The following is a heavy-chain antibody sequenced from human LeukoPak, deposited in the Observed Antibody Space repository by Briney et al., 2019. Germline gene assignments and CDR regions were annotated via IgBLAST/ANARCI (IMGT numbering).Heavy chain of an antibody. CDR2: ISGSGGST. CDR1: GFTFDDYG. V-gene: IGHV3-23*01. Sequence: GGSLRLSCAASGFTFDDYGMSWVRQAPGKGLEWVSAISGSGGSTYYADSVKGRFTISRDNSKNTLYLQMNSLRAEDTAVYYCAKGEDSWIQLWSYWGQGTLVTVSS. D-gene: IGHD5-18*01. CDR3: AKGEDSWIQLWSY. J-gene: IGHJ4*02.